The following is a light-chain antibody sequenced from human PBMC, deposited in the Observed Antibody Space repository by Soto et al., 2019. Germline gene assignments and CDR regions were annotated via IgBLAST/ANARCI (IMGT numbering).Light chain of an antibody. V-gene: IGKV3-20*01. J-gene: IGKJ3*01. CDR1: QSVRSSY. CDR2: GAS. CDR3: QQYDTSPGT. Sequence: EIVLTQSPGTLSLSPGERGTLSCRASQSVRSSYLAWYQHRPGQAPRLLIYGASNRATGIPDRFSGSGSGTDFTLSISRLEPEDFAVYFCQQYDTSPGTFGHGTKVEIK.